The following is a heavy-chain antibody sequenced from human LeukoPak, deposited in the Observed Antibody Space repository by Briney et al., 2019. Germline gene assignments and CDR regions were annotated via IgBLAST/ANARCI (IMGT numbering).Heavy chain of an antibody. D-gene: IGHD3-22*01. V-gene: IGHV4-30-2*01. CDR3: ARVVVPRQYYYDSSGYSYYFDY. J-gene: IGHJ4*02. CDR1: GGSISSGGYS. CDR2: IYHSGST. Sequence: SETLSLTCTVSGGSISSGGYSWSWIRQPPGKGLEWIGYIYHSGSTYYNPSLKSRVTISVDRSKNQFSLKLRSVTAADTAVYYCARVVVPRQYYYDSSGYSYYFDYWGQGTLVTVSS.